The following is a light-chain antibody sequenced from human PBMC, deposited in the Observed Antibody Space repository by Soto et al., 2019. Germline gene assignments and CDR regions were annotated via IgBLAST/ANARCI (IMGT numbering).Light chain of an antibody. J-gene: IGLJ3*02. CDR3: SSYRRSNNWV. CDR1: SSDVGGYNH. CDR2: DVS. V-gene: IGLV2-14*01. Sequence: QSVLTQPASVSGSPGQSITISCTGTSSDVGGYNHVSWYQQHPGKAPKLMIYDVSNRPSGVSNRFSGSKSGNTASLTISGLQAEDEADYYCSSYRRSNNWVFGGGTKLTVL.